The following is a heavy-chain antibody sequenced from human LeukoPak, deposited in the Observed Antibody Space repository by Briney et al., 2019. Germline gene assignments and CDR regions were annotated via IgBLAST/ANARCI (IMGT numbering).Heavy chain of an antibody. CDR1: GFTFSSFW. Sequence: PGGSLRLSCATSGFTFSSFWMSWVRQAPGKGLEWVSYISSSSSTIYYADSVKGRFTISRDNAKNSLYLQMNSLRAEDTAVYYCARHPGAIDYWGQGTLVTVSS. CDR3: ARHPGAIDY. V-gene: IGHV3-48*01. J-gene: IGHJ4*02. CDR2: ISSSSSTI. D-gene: IGHD3-10*01.